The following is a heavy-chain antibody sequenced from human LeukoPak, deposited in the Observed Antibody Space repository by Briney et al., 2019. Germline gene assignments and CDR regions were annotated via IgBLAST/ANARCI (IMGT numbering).Heavy chain of an antibody. Sequence: ASVKVSCKASGYTFTSYYMHWVRQAPGQGLEWMGIINPSGGSTSYAQKFQGRVTMTRDMSTSTVYMELSSLRSDDTAVYYCARDPEEVVGATSAFDYWGQGTLVTVSS. D-gene: IGHD1-26*01. CDR3: ARDPEEVVGATSAFDY. CDR2: INPSGGST. V-gene: IGHV1-46*01. CDR1: GYTFTSYY. J-gene: IGHJ4*02.